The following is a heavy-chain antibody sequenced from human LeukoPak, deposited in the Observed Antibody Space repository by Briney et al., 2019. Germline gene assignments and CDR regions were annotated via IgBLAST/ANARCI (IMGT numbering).Heavy chain of an antibody. CDR1: GFTFTTYA. D-gene: IGHD1-26*01. Sequence: PGGSLRLSCAASGFTFTTYATNWVRQAPGKGLEWVSVISGSGDSTYYADSVKGRFTISRDNSKNTLYLQMNSLRAEDTAVYYCAKPRIVGVKGLDPWGQGTLATVSS. CDR3: AKPRIVGVKGLDP. CDR2: ISGSGDST. V-gene: IGHV3-23*01. J-gene: IGHJ5*02.